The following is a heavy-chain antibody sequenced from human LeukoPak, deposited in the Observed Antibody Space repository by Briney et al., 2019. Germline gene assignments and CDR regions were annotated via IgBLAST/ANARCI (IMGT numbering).Heavy chain of an antibody. D-gene: IGHD3-3*01. CDR1: GFTFSTYA. CDR2: VSGSGDST. CDR3: ARVRDFWSGSSHY. J-gene: IGHJ4*02. Sequence: GGSLRLSCAASGFTFSTYAMTWVRQAPGKGLEWVSSVSGSGDSTFYADSVKGRFTISRDNAKNSLYLQMNSLRAEDTAVYYCARVRDFWSGSSHYWGQGTLVTVSS. V-gene: IGHV3-23*01.